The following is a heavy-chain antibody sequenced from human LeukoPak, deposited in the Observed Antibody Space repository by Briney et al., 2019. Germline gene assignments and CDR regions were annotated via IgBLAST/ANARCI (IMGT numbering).Heavy chain of an antibody. CDR2: ISSSSGTI. D-gene: IGHD2-15*01. CDR1: GFTFSSYS. J-gene: IGHJ4*02. Sequence: PGGSLRLSCAASGFTFSSYSMNWVRQAPGKGLEWVSYISSSSGTIYYADSVKGRFTISRDNSKNTLYLQMNSLRAEDTAVYYCARDCSGGSCYLDYWGQGTLVTVSS. V-gene: IGHV3-48*01. CDR3: ARDCSGGSCYLDY.